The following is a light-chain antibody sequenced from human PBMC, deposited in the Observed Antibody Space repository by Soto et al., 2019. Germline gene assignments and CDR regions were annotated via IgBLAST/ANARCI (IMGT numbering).Light chain of an antibody. V-gene: IGKV3-15*01. J-gene: IGKJ3*01. CDR3: QQYNNWPPG. CDR2: GAS. CDR1: QSVSAN. Sequence: EIVMTQSPATLSVSPGERATLSCRASQSVSANLAWYQQKPGQAPRLLIYGASTRATGIPARFSGSGSGTEFTLTNSSLQSEDFAVYYCQQYNNWPPGFGPGTKVDIK.